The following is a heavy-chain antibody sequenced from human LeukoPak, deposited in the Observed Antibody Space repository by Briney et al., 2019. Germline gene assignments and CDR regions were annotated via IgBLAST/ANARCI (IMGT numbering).Heavy chain of an antibody. CDR1: GGSISSGDYY. J-gene: IGHJ5*02. Sequence: SETLSLTCTVSGGSISSGDYYWSWIRQPPGKGLEWIGYIYYSGSTYYNPSLKSRVTISVDTSKNQFSLKLNSVTAADTAVYYCAKNGQSGFSFDPWGQGTLVTVSS. CDR2: IYYSGST. V-gene: IGHV4-30-4*08. CDR3: AKNGQSGFSFDP. D-gene: IGHD3-3*01.